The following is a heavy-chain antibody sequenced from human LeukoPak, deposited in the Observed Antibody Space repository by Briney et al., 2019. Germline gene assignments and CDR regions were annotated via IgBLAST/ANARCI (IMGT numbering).Heavy chain of an antibody. CDR2: MNPNSGNT. D-gene: IGHD5-12*01. CDR1: GYTFTSYD. J-gene: IGHJ6*03. Sequence: ASVKVSCKASGYTFTSYDINWVRQATGHGLEWMGWMNPNSGNTGYAQKFQGRVTMTRNTSISTAYMELSSLRSEDTAVYYCARLFLESGYDSTLYYYYYYMDVWGKGTTVTISS. CDR3: ARLFLESGYDSTLYYYYYYMDV. V-gene: IGHV1-8*01.